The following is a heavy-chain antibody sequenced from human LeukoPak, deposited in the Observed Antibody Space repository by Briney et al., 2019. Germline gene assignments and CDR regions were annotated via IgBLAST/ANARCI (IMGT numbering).Heavy chain of an antibody. CDR2: IYYSGST. J-gene: IGHJ6*03. CDR3: ARVSYSSSSSDYYYYMDV. V-gene: IGHV4-59*12. CDR1: GGSISSYY. D-gene: IGHD6-6*01. Sequence: SETLSLTCTVSGGSISSYYWSWIRQPPGKGLEWIGYIYYSGSTNYNPSLKSRVTISVDTSKNQFSLQLNSVTPEDTAVYYCARVSYSSSSSDYYYYMDVWGKGTTVTVSS.